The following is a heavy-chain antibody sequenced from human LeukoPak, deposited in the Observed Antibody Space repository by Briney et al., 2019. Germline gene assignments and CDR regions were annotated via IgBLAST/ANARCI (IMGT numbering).Heavy chain of an antibody. CDR1: GFTFSSYA. Sequence: PGGSLRLSCAASGFTFSSYAMSWVRQAPVKGLEWVSTIIGGGSFTYYADSVKGRFTISRDNSMKTLYLQMNSLRAEDTAVYYCAKLLDSGSYYKYDYWGQGILVTVSS. CDR2: IIGGGSFT. V-gene: IGHV3-23*01. D-gene: IGHD3-10*01. CDR3: AKLLDSGSYYKYDY. J-gene: IGHJ4*02.